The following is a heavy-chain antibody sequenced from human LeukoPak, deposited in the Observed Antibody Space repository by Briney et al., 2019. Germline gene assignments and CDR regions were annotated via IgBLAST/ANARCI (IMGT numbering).Heavy chain of an antibody. J-gene: IGHJ4*02. CDR2: IYYSGST. D-gene: IGHD6-19*01. V-gene: IGHV4-59*08. CDR1: GASISSYY. Sequence: MTSETLSLTCTVSGASISSYYWSWIRQPPGKGLEWIVYIYYSGSTNYNPSLKRRVTISVDTSKNQFSLKLSSVTAADTAVYYCARGYSSGWYTDYWGQGTLVTVSS. CDR3: ARGYSSGWYTDY.